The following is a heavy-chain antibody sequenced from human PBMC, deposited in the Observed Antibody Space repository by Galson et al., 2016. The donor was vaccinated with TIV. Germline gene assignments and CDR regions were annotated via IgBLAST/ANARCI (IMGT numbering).Heavy chain of an antibody. J-gene: IGHJ2*01. V-gene: IGHV5-51*03. D-gene: IGHD2-21*02. Sequence: QSGAEVKKPGESLKISCKGSGYTFPIYWIGWVRQMPGKGLEWVGVIYPDDSDTRYSPTFQGQVIISADKSTTTAYLQWSSLKASDTAMYYCARVSRREVTDWYFDLWGRGTLVTVSS. CDR2: IYPDDSDT. CDR1: GYTFPIYW. CDR3: ARVSRREVTDWYFDL.